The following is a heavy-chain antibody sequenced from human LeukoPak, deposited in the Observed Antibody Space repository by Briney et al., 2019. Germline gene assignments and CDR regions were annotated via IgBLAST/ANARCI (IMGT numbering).Heavy chain of an antibody. CDR2: ISGSGGST. D-gene: IGHD5-18*01. V-gene: IGHV3-23*01. Sequence: GGSLRLSCAASGFTFSNHAMSWVRQVPGKGLEWVSTISGSGGSTYYADSLKGRITISRDNAKNSLYLQMNSLRAEDTAVYYCARDRGYGRAELDYWGQGTLVTVSS. J-gene: IGHJ4*02. CDR1: GFTFSNHA. CDR3: ARDRGYGRAELDY.